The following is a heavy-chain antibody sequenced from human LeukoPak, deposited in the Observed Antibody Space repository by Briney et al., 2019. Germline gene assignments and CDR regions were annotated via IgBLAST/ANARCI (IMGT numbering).Heavy chain of an antibody. V-gene: IGHV3-74*01. Sequence: PGGSLRLSCAASGFTFSTYWMHWVRQAPGKGLVWVSRINSDGSSTSYADSVKGRFTISRDNAMNTLSLQMNSLRAEDTAVYYCARGKNGDSLFDSWGQGTLVTVSS. CDR2: INSDGSST. D-gene: IGHD4-17*01. CDR1: GFTFSTYW. J-gene: IGHJ4*02. CDR3: ARGKNGDSLFDS.